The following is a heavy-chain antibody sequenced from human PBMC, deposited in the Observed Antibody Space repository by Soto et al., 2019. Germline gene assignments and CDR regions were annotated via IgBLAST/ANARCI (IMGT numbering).Heavy chain of an antibody. CDR1: GFTFRSYG. D-gene: IGHD4-17*01. CDR2: IWYDGSNK. J-gene: IGHJ4*02. CDR3: ASRYGGNPFDY. V-gene: IGHV3-33*01. Sequence: GGSQRLSCAASGFTFRSYGRHWVRQAPGKGLEWVAVIWYDGSNKYYADSVKGRFTISRDNAKNSLYLQMNSLRDEDTAVYYCASRYGGNPFDYWGQGTLVTVSS.